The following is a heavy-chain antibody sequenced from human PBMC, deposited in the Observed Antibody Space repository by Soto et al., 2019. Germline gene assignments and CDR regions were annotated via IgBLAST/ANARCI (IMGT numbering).Heavy chain of an antibody. J-gene: IGHJ4*02. CDR1: GDTFNTYP. Sequence: QVQLVQSGAEVKKPGSSVKISCKASGDTFNTYPITWVRQAPGQGLEWMGRIVPILGVPNSAQKFQGRLTFTADKSASTVYMELSSLRAEDTAFYYCARDGYVYGSGSFLATGGQGTLVIVSS. CDR3: ARDGYVYGSGSFLAT. CDR2: IVPILGVP. V-gene: IGHV1-69*04. D-gene: IGHD3-10*01.